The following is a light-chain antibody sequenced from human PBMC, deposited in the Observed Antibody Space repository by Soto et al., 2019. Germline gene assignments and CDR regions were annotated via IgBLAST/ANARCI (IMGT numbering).Light chain of an antibody. CDR2: DNN. CDR1: GSNIGNNF. Sequence: QSVLTQPPSVSAAPGQRVTISCFGSGSNIGNNFVSWYQQFPGTSPKLLIYDNNKRPSGIPGRFSGSKSGTSATLDITGLQTGDEADYYCGTWDNSLDAYVFRAGTKLTVL. CDR3: GTWDNSLDAYV. J-gene: IGLJ1*01. V-gene: IGLV1-51*01.